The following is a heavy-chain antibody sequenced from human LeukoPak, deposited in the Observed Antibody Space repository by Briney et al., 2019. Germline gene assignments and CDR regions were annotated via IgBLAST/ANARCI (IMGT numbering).Heavy chain of an antibody. CDR2: IYHSGST. J-gene: IGHJ5*02. V-gene: IGHV4-30-2*01. CDR1: GGSISSGGYY. CDR3: ARGYCSSTSCQNWFDP. Sequence: PLETLSLTCTVSGGSISSGGYYWSWIRQPPGKGLEWIGYIYHSGSTYYNPSLKSRVTISVDRSKNQFSLKLSSVTAADTAVYYCARGYCSSTSCQNWFDPWGQGTLVTVSS. D-gene: IGHD2-2*01.